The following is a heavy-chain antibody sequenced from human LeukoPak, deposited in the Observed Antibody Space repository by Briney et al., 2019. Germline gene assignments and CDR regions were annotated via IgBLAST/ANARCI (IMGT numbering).Heavy chain of an antibody. D-gene: IGHD3-3*01. CDR1: GFTFSSYS. J-gene: IGHJ4*02. CDR2: ISSSSSSI. Sequence: GGSLRLSCAASGFTFSSYSMNWVRQAPGKGLESVSYISSSSSSIYYADSVKGRFTISRDNAKNALYMQMNSLRAEDTAVYYCARADFWSGYYMDYWGQGTLVTVSS. CDR3: ARADFWSGYYMDY. V-gene: IGHV3-48*01.